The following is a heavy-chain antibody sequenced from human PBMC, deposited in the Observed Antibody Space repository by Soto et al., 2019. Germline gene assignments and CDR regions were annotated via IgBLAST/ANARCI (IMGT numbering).Heavy chain of an antibody. V-gene: IGHV4-39*01. CDR2: MYYSGST. CDR1: GGSISSSDFY. CDR3: AVVHSTGSWFDP. D-gene: IGHD6-25*01. J-gene: IGHJ5*02. Sequence: PSETLSLTCTVSGGSISSSDFYWCWLRQTPGKGLEFIGSMYYSGSTYYNPSLKSRLTLSVDTSKNQFTLTLISVTAAATAVYYCAVVHSTGSWFDPWGEGALVTVSS.